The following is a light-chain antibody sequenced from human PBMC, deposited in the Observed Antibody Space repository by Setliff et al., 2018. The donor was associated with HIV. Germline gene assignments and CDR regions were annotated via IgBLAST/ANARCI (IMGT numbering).Light chain of an antibody. Sequence: QSVLTQPPSASETPGQRVTISCSGSRSNIGSKTVNWYQQVPGTAPKLLIHTDNQRPSGVPDRFSGSKSGTSASLAISGLQSDDEADYYCATWDDSLNGRVFGGGTKVTVL. CDR1: RSNIGSKT. CDR3: ATWDDSLNGRV. J-gene: IGLJ3*02. V-gene: IGLV1-44*01. CDR2: TDN.